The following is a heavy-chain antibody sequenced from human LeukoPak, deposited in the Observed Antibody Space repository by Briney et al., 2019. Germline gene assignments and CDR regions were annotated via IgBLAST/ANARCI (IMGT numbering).Heavy chain of an antibody. J-gene: IGHJ2*01. CDR2: IFYSGST. CDR1: GGSISGSSYY. V-gene: IGHV4-39*07. Sequence: SETLSLTCTVSGGSISGSSYYWGWIRQPPGTGLEWIGSIFYSGSTYYNPSLKSRVTISVDTSKNQFSLKLSSVTAADTAVYYCARDGVYGSGSYFSLYWYFDLWGRGTLVTVSS. CDR3: ARDGVYGSGSYFSLYWYFDL. D-gene: IGHD3-10*01.